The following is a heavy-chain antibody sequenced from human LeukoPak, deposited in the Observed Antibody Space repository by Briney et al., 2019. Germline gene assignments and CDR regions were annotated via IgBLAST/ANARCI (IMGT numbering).Heavy chain of an antibody. Sequence: GGSLRLSCAASGFTFSSYGMHWVRQAPGKGLEWVAVIWYDGSNKYYADSVKGRFTISRDNSKNTLYLQMNSLRAEDTAVYYCARQAPPPSDKTTLNELTDYWGQGTLVTVSS. CDR1: GFTFSSYG. D-gene: IGHD4-17*01. CDR2: IWYDGSNK. CDR3: ARQAPPPSDKTTLNELTDY. V-gene: IGHV3-33*01. J-gene: IGHJ4*02.